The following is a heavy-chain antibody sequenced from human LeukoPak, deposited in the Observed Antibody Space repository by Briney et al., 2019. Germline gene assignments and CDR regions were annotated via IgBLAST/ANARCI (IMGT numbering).Heavy chain of an antibody. CDR3: ARVRRGIAAAGVDY. CDR2: IYYSGST. V-gene: IGHV4-59*01. J-gene: IGHJ4*02. Sequence: SETLSLTCTVFGGSISSYYWSWIRQAPGKGLEWIGYIYYSGSTNYNPSLKSRVTISVDASKNQFSLKLSSVTAADTAVYYCARVRRGIAAAGVDYWGQGTLVTVSS. CDR1: GGSISSYY. D-gene: IGHD6-13*01.